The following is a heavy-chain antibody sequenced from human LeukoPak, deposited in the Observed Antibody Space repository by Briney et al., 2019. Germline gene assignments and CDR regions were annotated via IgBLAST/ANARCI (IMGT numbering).Heavy chain of an antibody. CDR2: ISSNGGST. CDR1: GFTFSSYA. J-gene: IGHJ1*01. Sequence: GGSLRLSCSASGFTFSSYAMHWVRQAPGKGLEYVSAISSNGGSTYYADSVKGRFTISRDNPKNTLYPQMSSLRAEDTAVYYCVKDSSGWTGYFQHWGQGTLVTVSS. D-gene: IGHD6-19*01. CDR3: VKDSSGWTGYFQH. V-gene: IGHV3-64D*06.